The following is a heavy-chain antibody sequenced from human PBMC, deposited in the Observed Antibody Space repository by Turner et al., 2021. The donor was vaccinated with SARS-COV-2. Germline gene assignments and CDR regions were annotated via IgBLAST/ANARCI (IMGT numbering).Heavy chain of an antibody. Sequence: VQLFESGGGLVKPGASLRPSCPSSGFPLSSYSMNWVRQAPGKGLEWVSAISSSSSYIYYADSVKGRFTISRDNAKNSLYLQRNSLRAEDTAVYYCATIAAAGPDFYYYYGMDVWGQGTTVTVSS. CDR3: ATIAAAGPDFYYYYGMDV. CDR1: GFPLSSYS. CDR2: ISSSSSYI. J-gene: IGHJ6*02. V-gene: IGHV3-21*01. D-gene: IGHD6-13*01.